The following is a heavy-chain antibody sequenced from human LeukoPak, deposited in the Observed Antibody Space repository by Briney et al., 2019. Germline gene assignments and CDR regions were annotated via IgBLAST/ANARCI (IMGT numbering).Heavy chain of an antibody. V-gene: IGHV4-59*01. J-gene: IGHJ4*02. CDR1: GGSISSYY. CDR3: ARVRGWYGELDY. CDR2: IYYSGST. D-gene: IGHD6-19*01. Sequence: SETLSLTCTVSGGSISSYYWSWIRQPPGKGLEWIGYIYYSGSTNYNPSLKSRVTISVDTSKNQFSLKLSSVTAAGTAVYYCARVRGWYGELDYWGQGTLVTVSS.